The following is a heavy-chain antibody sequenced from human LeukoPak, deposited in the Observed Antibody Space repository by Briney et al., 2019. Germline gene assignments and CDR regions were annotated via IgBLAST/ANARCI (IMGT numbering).Heavy chain of an antibody. CDR3: VRTMVRGVISYYFDY. V-gene: IGHV3-23*01. Sequence: QPGGSLRLSCAASGFTFSSYAMSWVRQAPGKGLEWVSAISGSGGSTYYADSVKGRFTITRYNSKNRLYLQMNSLRAEDTAVYYCVRTMVRGVISYYFDYWGQGTLVTVSS. CDR2: ISGSGGST. D-gene: IGHD3-10*01. J-gene: IGHJ4*02. CDR1: GFTFSSYA.